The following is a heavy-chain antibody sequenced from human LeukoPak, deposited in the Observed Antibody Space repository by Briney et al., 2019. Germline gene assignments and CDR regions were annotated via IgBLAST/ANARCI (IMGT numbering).Heavy chain of an antibody. D-gene: IGHD2-2*02. CDR2: INHSGST. Sequence: PSETLSLTCTVSGGSISTYYWSWIRQPPGKGLEWIGEINHSGSTNYNPSLKSRVTISVDTSKNQFSLKLSSVTAADTAVYYCAREGGVVPAAIGRPTCFDYWGQGTLVTVSS. J-gene: IGHJ4*02. CDR3: AREGGVVPAAIGRPTCFDY. V-gene: IGHV4-34*01. CDR1: GGSISTYY.